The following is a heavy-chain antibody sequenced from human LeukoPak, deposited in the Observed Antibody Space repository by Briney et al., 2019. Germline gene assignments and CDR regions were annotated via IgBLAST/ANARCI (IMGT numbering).Heavy chain of an antibody. CDR2: ISSSSSYT. CDR1: RFTFSSYA. V-gene: IGHV3-21*05. J-gene: IGHJ3*02. CDR3: AREGIAGGVDI. D-gene: IGHD6-13*01. Sequence: NPGGSLRLSCSASRFTFSSYAMHWVRQAPGKGLEWVSYISSSSSYTNYADSVKGRFTISRDNAKNSLYLQMNSLRAEDTAVYYCAREGIAGGVDIWGQGTMVTVSS.